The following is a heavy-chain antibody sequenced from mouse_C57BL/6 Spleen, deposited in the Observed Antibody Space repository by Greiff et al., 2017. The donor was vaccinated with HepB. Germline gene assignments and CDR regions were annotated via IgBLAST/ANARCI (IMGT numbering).Heavy chain of an antibody. Sequence: EVKLMESGPVLVKPGASVKMSCKASGYTFTDYYMNWVKQSHGKSLEWIGVINPYNGGTSYNQKFKGKATLTVDKSSSTAYMELNSLTSEDSAVYYCARSGTTVVAPYWGQGTLVTVSA. CDR2: INPYNGGT. CDR1: GYTFTDYY. CDR3: ARSGTTVVAPY. V-gene: IGHV1-19*01. D-gene: IGHD1-1*01. J-gene: IGHJ3*01.